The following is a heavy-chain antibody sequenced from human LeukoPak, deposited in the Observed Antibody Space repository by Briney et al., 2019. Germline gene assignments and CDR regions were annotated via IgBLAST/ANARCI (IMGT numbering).Heavy chain of an antibody. Sequence: PSETLSLTCTVSGGSISSYYWSWIRQPPGKGLEWIGYMYYSGSTNYNPSLKSRVTISVDTSKNQFSLKLSSVTAADTAVYYCAGYGYYFDYWGQGTLVTVSS. CDR1: GGSISSYY. V-gene: IGHV4-59*01. J-gene: IGHJ4*02. D-gene: IGHD5-12*01. CDR2: MYYSGST. CDR3: AGYGYYFDY.